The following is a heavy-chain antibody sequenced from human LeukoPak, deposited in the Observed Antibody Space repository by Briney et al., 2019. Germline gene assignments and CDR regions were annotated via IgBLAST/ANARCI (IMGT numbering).Heavy chain of an antibody. Sequence: GGSLRLSCAASGFTFSSYAMHWVRQAPGKGLEWVAVISYDGSNKYYADSVKGRFTISRDNSKNTLYLQMNSLRAEDTAVYYCARDNLRDPGPGVFDIWGQGTMVTVSS. J-gene: IGHJ3*02. CDR3: ARDNLRDPGPGVFDI. D-gene: IGHD2-8*01. CDR1: GFTFSSYA. V-gene: IGHV3-30*14. CDR2: ISYDGSNK.